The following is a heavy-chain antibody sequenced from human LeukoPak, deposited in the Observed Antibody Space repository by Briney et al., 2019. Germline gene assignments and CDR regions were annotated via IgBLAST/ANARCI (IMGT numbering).Heavy chain of an antibody. J-gene: IGHJ5*02. D-gene: IGHD2-2*01. CDR2: ISAYNGNT. Sequence: ASVKVSCKASGYTFTSYGISWVRQAPGRGLEWMGWISAYNGNTNYAQKLQGRVTMTTDTSTSTAYMELRSLRSDDTAVYYCARDDLTSSASKNWFDPWDQGTLVTVSS. CDR1: GYTFTSYG. CDR3: ARDDLTSSASKNWFDP. V-gene: IGHV1-18*01.